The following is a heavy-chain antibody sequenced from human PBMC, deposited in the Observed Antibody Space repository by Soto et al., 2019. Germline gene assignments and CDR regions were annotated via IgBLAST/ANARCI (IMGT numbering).Heavy chain of an antibody. CDR2: INPSDGNR. Sequence: ASVKVSCKASGHSFSFYGINWVRQAPGQGLEWMGWINPSDGNRNFAQKFEDRVTMTTATSTNTVFLQMNSLRAEDTAVYYCARHPERIAQIGWFDPWGQGTLVTVSS. J-gene: IGHJ5*02. CDR3: ARHPERIAQIGWFDP. V-gene: IGHV1-18*01. CDR1: GHSFSFYG. D-gene: IGHD6-13*01.